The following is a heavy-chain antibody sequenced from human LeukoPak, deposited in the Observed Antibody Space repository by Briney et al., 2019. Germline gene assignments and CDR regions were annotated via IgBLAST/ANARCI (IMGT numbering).Heavy chain of an antibody. CDR3: ASGIWSGYYRFDY. D-gene: IGHD3-3*01. CDR2: IIPTFGTA. J-gene: IGHJ4*02. Sequence: SVKVSCKASGGTFSSYAISWVRQAPGQGLEWMGGIIPTFGTANYAQKFQGRVTITADESTSTAYMELSSLRSEDTAVYYCASGIWSGYYRFDYWGQGTLVTVSS. V-gene: IGHV1-69*01. CDR1: GGTFSSYA.